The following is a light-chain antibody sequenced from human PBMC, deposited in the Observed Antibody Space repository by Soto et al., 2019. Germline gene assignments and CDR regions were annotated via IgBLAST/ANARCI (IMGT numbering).Light chain of an antibody. J-gene: IGKJ1*01. CDR2: SAS. Sequence: IQLTQSPSSLSPSVGARVTIPCRASQTIGTFLNWYQQKPGKAPNLLISSASTLQSGVPSRFIGSGSGTDFALTISSLQSEDLATYYSQMSYLTWTFGQGTKVDIK. CDR1: QTIGTF. V-gene: IGKV1-39*01. CDR3: QMSYLTWT.